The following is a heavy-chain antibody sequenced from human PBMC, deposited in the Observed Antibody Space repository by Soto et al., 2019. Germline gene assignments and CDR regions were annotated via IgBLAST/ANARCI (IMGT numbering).Heavy chain of an antibody. CDR3: AKGWEVIMGAHY. J-gene: IGHJ4*02. V-gene: IGHV1-2*02. D-gene: IGHD1-26*01. Sequence: QVQLVQSGAEVKKPGASVKVSCKASGYTFTGYFIHWVRQAPGQGLEWMGWINPRSGDTNYAQNFQGRVTMTRDTSSTTAYMELSTLRSDDTAVYYCAKGWEVIMGAHYWGQGTLITVSS. CDR1: GYTFTGYF. CDR2: INPRSGDT.